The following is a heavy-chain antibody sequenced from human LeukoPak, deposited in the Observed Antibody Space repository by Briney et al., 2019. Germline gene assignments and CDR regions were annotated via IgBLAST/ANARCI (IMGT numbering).Heavy chain of an antibody. D-gene: IGHD4-17*01. Sequence: SETLSLTCTFSGGSMSGQFWSWFRQPPGKGLEWIGYVHSSGSTNYNPSLKSRVTISIDTSKNQFSLNLSSVTAADTALYYCARHVSVTLWFFDLWGRGTLVTVSS. V-gene: IGHV4-59*08. CDR1: GGSMSGQF. CDR3: ARHVSVTLWFFDL. CDR2: VHSSGST. J-gene: IGHJ2*01.